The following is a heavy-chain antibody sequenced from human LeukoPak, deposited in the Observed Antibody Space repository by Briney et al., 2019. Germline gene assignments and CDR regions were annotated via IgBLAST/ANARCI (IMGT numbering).Heavy chain of an antibody. Sequence: PSETLSLTCAVYGGSFSGYYWSWIRQPPGKGLEWIGEINHSGSTNYNPSLKSRVTISVDTSKNQFSLKLSSVTAADTAVYYCARGRGDFWSGYYGYFDYWGQGTLVTVSS. CDR1: GGSFSGYY. CDR2: INHSGST. V-gene: IGHV4-34*01. J-gene: IGHJ4*02. CDR3: ARGRGDFWSGYYGYFDY. D-gene: IGHD3-3*01.